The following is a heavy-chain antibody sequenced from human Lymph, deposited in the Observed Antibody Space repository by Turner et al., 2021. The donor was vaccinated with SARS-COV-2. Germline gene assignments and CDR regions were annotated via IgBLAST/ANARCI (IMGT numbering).Heavy chain of an antibody. D-gene: IGHD6-13*01. Sequence: EVQLVETGGGLIQPGGSLRHSCAASGIIVSRNYMNWVRQAQGKGLEWGSVIYSGGTTYYADSVKGRFTISRDNSKNTLYLQMNSLRVEDTAVYYCARDLGTYGMDVWGQGTTVTVSS. J-gene: IGHJ6*02. CDR2: IYSGGTT. CDR3: ARDLGTYGMDV. V-gene: IGHV3-53*02. CDR1: GIIVSRNY.